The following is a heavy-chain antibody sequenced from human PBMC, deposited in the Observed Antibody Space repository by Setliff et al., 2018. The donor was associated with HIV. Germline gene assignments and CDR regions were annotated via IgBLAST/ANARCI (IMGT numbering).Heavy chain of an antibody. CDR1: GFAFSDNP. CDR2: IRGKSDII. D-gene: IGHD1-26*01. J-gene: IGHJ6*02. CDR3: ARPTNIDTLYYGSQTFYMYYYGLDV. V-gene: IGHV3-48*01. Sequence: HPGGSLRLSCVASSGFAFSDNPMNWVRQAPGKGLEWISHIRGKSDIIKYAESVKGRFTISRDNAKNSLYLQMNSLRADDTAVYFCARPTNIDTLYYGSQTFYMYYYGLDVWGQGTTVTVSS.